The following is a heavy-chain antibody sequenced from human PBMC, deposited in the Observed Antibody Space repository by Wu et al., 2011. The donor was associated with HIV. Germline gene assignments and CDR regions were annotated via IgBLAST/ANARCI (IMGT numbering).Heavy chain of an antibody. D-gene: IGHD1-26*01. V-gene: IGHV1-69*06. Sequence: KVSCKASGGTFSSYAISWVRQAPGQGLEWMGRIIPIFGTANYAQKFQGRVTITADKSTSTAYMELSSLRSEDTAVYYCARGTIVGATGDYYYGMDVWGQGTTVTVSS. CDR1: GGTFSSYA. J-gene: IGHJ6*02. CDR2: IIPIFGTA. CDR3: ARGTIVGATGDYYYGMDV.